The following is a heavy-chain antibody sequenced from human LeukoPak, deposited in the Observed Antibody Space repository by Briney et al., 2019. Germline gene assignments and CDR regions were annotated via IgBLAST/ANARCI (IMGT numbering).Heavy chain of an antibody. J-gene: IGHJ4*02. CDR2: ISGSGGST. Sequence: GGSLRLSCAASGFTFSSYAMTWVRQAPGKGLEWVSAISGSGGSTYYADSVKGRFTISRDNSKNTLYLQMNSLRVEDTAVYYCAKGGYCSSSSCYGQELKIDYWGQGTLVTVSS. D-gene: IGHD2-2*01. V-gene: IGHV3-23*01. CDR1: GFTFSSYA. CDR3: AKGGYCSSSSCYGQELKIDY.